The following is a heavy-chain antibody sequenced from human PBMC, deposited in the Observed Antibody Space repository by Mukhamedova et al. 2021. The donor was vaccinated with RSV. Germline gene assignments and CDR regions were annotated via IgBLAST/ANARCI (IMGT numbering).Heavy chain of an antibody. CDR3: ARPNYDSTGYYGAFDV. J-gene: IGHJ3*01. V-gene: IGHV4-39*01. Sequence: SLKSRVTISADTSKNQFSLKLNSVTAADTAVYYCARPNYDSTGYYGAFDVWGQGAKVTVSS. D-gene: IGHD3-22*01.